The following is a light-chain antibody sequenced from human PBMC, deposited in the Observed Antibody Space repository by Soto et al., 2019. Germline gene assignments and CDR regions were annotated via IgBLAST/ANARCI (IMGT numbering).Light chain of an antibody. Sequence: QSALTQPPSVSGAPGEMVTISCTGSSSDIGAGYRVRWYQQVPGTAPKLLIYDNTNRPSGVSVRFSGSKSGTSASLAISGLQAEDEADYYCQSFDKYLSAVVFGGGTKVTVL. CDR3: QSFDKYLSAVV. CDR2: DNT. V-gene: IGLV1-40*01. CDR1: SSDIGAGYR. J-gene: IGLJ2*01.